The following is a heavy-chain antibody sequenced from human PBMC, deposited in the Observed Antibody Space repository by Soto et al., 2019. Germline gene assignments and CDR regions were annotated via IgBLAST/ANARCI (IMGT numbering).Heavy chain of an antibody. CDR2: ISYDGSNK. CDR3: ASEIAAAGTSPPDY. V-gene: IGHV3-30-3*01. D-gene: IGHD6-13*01. Sequence: GGSLRLSCAASGFTFSSYAMHWVRQAPGKGLEWVAVISYDGSNKYYADSVKGRFTISRDNSKNTLYLQMNSLRAEDTAVYYCASEIAAAGTSPPDYWGQGTLVTVSS. CDR1: GFTFSSYA. J-gene: IGHJ4*02.